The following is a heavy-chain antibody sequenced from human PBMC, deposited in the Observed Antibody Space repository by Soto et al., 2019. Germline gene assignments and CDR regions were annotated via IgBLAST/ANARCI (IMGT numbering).Heavy chain of an antibody. CDR1: GYTFTSYW. V-gene: IGHV5-51*01. CDR2: IYPGDSDI. Sequence: GESLKISCKGSGYTFTSYWIVWVRQMPGKGLEWMGVIYPGDSDIRYSPSFEGQVTISADKSISTTYLQWSSLKASDTAVYYCTKGHCSSTSCYYIDYWGQGTLVSVAS. CDR3: TKGHCSSTSCYYIDY. J-gene: IGHJ4*02. D-gene: IGHD2-2*01.